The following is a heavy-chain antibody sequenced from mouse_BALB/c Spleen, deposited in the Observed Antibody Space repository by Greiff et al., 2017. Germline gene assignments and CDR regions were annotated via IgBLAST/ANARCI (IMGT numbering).Heavy chain of an antibody. CDR2: INPSTGYT. J-gene: IGHJ2*01. CDR3: ARRDDGYYVGY. V-gene: IGHV1-7*01. D-gene: IGHD2-3*01. CDR1: GYTFTSYW. Sequence: QVQLQQSGAELAKPGASVKMSCKASGYTFTSYWMHWVKQRPGQGLEWIGYINPSTGYTEYNQKFKDKATLTADKSSSTAYMQLSSLTSEDSAVYFCARRDDGYYVGYWGQGTTLTVSS.